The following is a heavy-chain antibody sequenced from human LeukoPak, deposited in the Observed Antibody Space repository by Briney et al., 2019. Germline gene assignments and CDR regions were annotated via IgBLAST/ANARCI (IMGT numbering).Heavy chain of an antibody. Sequence: GGSLRLSCEASGFTFNNYVMSWVRQVRGKGLEWVSAISGSGGSTYYAASVKGRFTISRDNSKNTLYLQMNSLRAEDTAVYYCAKDRSRGGSGSYLDYWGQGTLVTVSS. V-gene: IGHV3-23*01. D-gene: IGHD3-10*01. CDR1: GFTFNNYV. J-gene: IGHJ4*02. CDR3: AKDRSRGGSGSYLDY. CDR2: ISGSGGST.